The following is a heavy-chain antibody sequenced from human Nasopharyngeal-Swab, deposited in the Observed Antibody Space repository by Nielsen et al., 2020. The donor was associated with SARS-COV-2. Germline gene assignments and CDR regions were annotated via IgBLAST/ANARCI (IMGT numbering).Heavy chain of an antibody. CDR2: ISSSGSTI. CDR1: GFTFSDYY. CDR3: ARATAYGRDYSNYLYYYGMDV. Sequence: GGSLRLSCAASGFTFSDYYMSWIRQAPGKVLEWVSYISSSGSTIYYADSVKGRFTISRDNAKNSLYLQMNSLRAEDTAVYYCARATAYGRDYSNYLYYYGMDVWGQGTTVTVSS. D-gene: IGHD4-11*01. J-gene: IGHJ6*02. V-gene: IGHV3-11*04.